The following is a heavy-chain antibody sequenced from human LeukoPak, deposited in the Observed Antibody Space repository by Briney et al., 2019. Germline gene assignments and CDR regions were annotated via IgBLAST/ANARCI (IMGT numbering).Heavy chain of an antibody. CDR3: ARDRLWFGELNQYYYYGMDV. CDR1: GGSISSYY. D-gene: IGHD3-10*01. J-gene: IGHJ6*04. Sequence: PSETLSLTCTVSGGSISSYYWSWIRQPPGKGLEWIGYIYYSGSTNYNPSLKSRVTISVDTSKNQFSLKLSSVTAADTAVYYCARDRLWFGELNQYYYYGMDVWGKGTTVTVSS. V-gene: IGHV4-59*01. CDR2: IYYSGST.